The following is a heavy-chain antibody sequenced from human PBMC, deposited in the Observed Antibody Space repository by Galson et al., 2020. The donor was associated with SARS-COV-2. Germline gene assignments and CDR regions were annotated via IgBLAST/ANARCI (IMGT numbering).Heavy chain of an antibody. J-gene: IGHJ6*02. CDR2: IKSKTDGGTS. V-gene: IGHV3-15*01. CDR3: TADGASGYSGYDQPYYYYYGMDV. D-gene: IGHD5-12*01. CDR1: GFTFSNAW. Sequence: GGSLRLSCAASGFTFSNAWMSWVRQAPGKGLEWVGRIKSKTDGGTSDYAAPVQGRFTISRDDSKNTLYLQMNSLKTEDTAVYYCTADGASGYSGYDQPYYYYYGMDVWGQGTTVIVS.